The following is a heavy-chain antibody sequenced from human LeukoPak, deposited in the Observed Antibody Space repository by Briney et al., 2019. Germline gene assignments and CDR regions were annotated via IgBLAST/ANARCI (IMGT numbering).Heavy chain of an antibody. J-gene: IGHJ4*02. CDR1: GFTFSSYA. Sequence: PGGPLRLSCAASGFTFSSYAMSWVRQAPGKGLEWVAVIWYDGSNKYYADSVKGRFTISRDNSKNTLYLQMNSLRAEDTAVYYCARGVLSHYYSLVDYWGQGTLVTVSS. CDR2: IWYDGSNK. CDR3: ARGVLSHYYSLVDY. D-gene: IGHD2-21*01. V-gene: IGHV3-33*08.